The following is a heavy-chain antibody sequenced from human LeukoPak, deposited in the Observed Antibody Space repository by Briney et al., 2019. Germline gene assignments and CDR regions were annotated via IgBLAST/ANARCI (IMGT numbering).Heavy chain of an antibody. Sequence: PGGSLRLSCAASGFTFSSYAMSWFRQAPGKGLEWVSAISGSGGSTYYADSVKGRFTISRDNSKNTLYLQMNSLRAEDTAVYYCAKDRWGIAVAAVDFDYWGQGTLVTVSS. CDR3: AKDRWGIAVAAVDFDY. CDR1: GFTFSSYA. D-gene: IGHD6-19*01. CDR2: ISGSGGST. V-gene: IGHV3-23*01. J-gene: IGHJ4*02.